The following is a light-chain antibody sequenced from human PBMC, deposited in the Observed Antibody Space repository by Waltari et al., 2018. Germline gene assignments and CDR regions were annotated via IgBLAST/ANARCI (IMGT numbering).Light chain of an antibody. V-gene: IGKV1-5*03. Sequence: DIQLTQSPSTLSASVGDRVIITCRASQSVFSNILAWYQQKPGRAPKVLGFKASNLASGVPPRFSGSGAGREFTLTINSLQPDDFATYYCQQSATYPWTFGPGTSVEV. J-gene: IGKJ1*01. CDR1: QSVFSNI. CDR3: QQSATYPWT. CDR2: KAS.